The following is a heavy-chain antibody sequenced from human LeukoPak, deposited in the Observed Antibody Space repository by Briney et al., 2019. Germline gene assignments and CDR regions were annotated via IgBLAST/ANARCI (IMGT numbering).Heavy chain of an antibody. V-gene: IGHV3-23*01. CDR1: GFTFSTSA. Sequence: GGSLRLSCAASGFTFSTSAMSWVRQAPGKGLEWVSGISRSGEITYYADSVRGRFTISKDISKNTLYLQMDSLRAEDTAIYYCAKEEVPNDFWGQGTLVTVSS. CDR2: ISRSGEIT. D-gene: IGHD1-1*01. J-gene: IGHJ4*02. CDR3: AKEEVPNDF.